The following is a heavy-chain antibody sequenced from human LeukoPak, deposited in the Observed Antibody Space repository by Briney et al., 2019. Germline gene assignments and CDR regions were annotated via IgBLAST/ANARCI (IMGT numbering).Heavy chain of an antibody. J-gene: IGHJ4*02. CDR2: ISSSGSTI. CDR3: ARVSVTYYDFWSGYFDY. Sequence: GGSLRLSCAASGFTFSDYYMSWIRQAPGKGLEWVSYISSSGSTIYYADSVKGRFTISRDNAKNSLYLQMNSLRAEDTAVYYCARVSVTYYDFWSGYFDYWGQGTLVTVSS. D-gene: IGHD3-3*01. CDR1: GFTFSDYY. V-gene: IGHV3-11*01.